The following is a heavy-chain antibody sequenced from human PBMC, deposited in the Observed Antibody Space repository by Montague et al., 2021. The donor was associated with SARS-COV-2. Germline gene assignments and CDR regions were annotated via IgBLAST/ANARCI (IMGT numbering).Heavy chain of an antibody. CDR3: ARLDITIVGFSYYYYGRDV. CDR2: IYYSGST. V-gene: IGHV4-39*01. D-gene: IGHD3-3*01. Sequence: SETLSLTCTVSGDSIRSSGYYWGWIRQPPGNGLEWIGSIYYSGSTYYNPSLKSRVTISVDTPKNQFSLKLSSVTAADTAVYYCARLDITIVGFSYYYYGRDVWGQGTTVTVSS. CDR1: GDSIRSSGYY. J-gene: IGHJ6*02.